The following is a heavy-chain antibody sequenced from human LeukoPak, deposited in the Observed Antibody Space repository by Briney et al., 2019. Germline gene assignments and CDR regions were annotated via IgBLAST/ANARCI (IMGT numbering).Heavy chain of an antibody. CDR2: IYYSGST. CDR3: ARVEIAAAGHYYYYMDV. V-gene: IGHV4-39*01. J-gene: IGHJ6*03. D-gene: IGHD6-13*01. CDR1: GGSISSYY. Sequence: SETLSLTCTVSGGSISSYYWGWIRQPPGKGLEWIGSIYYSGSTYYNPSLKSRVTISVDTSKNQFSLKLSSVTAADTAVYYCARVEIAAAGHYYYYMDVWGKGTTVTVSS.